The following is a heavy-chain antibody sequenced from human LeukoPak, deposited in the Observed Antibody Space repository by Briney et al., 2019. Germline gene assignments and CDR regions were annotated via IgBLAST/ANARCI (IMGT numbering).Heavy chain of an antibody. V-gene: IGHV3-7*01. J-gene: IGHJ4*02. CDR3: ARDTLYCSGGSCYSYFDY. D-gene: IGHD2-15*01. CDR1: GFTFSSYW. CDR2: IKQDGSEK. Sequence: GGSLRLSCAASGFTFSSYWMSWVRQAPGKGLEWVASIKQDGSEKYYVDSVKGRFTISRDNAKNSLYLQMNSLRAEDTAVYYCARDTLYCSGGSCYSYFDYWGQGTLVTVSS.